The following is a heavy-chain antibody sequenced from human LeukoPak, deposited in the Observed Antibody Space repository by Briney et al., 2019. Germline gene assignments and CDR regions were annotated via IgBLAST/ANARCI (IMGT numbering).Heavy chain of an antibody. V-gene: IGHV3-7*04. D-gene: IGHD3-10*01. Sequence: GGSLRLSCAASGFTFSSYWMSWVRQAPGKGLEWVANIKQDGSEKYYVDSVKGRFTITRDNAKNSLYLQMNSLRAEDTAVYYCAREGARAYYYGSGSHPRYYGMDVWGQGTTVTVSS. CDR1: GFTFSSYW. CDR3: AREGARAYYYGSGSHPRYYGMDV. CDR2: IKQDGSEK. J-gene: IGHJ6*02.